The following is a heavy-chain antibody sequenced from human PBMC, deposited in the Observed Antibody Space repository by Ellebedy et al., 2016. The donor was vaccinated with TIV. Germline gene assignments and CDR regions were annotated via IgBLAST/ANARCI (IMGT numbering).Heavy chain of an antibody. CDR1: GGSISSDY. D-gene: IGHD2-15*01. Sequence: GSLRLSXTVSGGSISSDYWNWIRQPPGKGLEWIGFIYYSGRTSYNPSLKSRVTISVDTSKNQFSLKLNSVTAADTAVYYCARKRDGSYIDYWGQGTLVTVSS. J-gene: IGHJ4*02. CDR3: ARKRDGSYIDY. V-gene: IGHV4-59*01. CDR2: IYYSGRT.